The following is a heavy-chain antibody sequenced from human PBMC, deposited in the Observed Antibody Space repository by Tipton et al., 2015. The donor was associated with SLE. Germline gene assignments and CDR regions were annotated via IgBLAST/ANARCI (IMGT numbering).Heavy chain of an antibody. CDR2: IDPSDSDT. J-gene: IGHJ4*02. Sequence: QLVQSGAEVKKPGGTLQISCKTSGYSFTNSWIVWFRHMPGKGLECMGMIDPSDSDTRYNPSFQGHVSMSIDRSTTTAYLQWRSLKASDTAMYFCARRWVQTVFDYWGQGTLVTVSS. D-gene: IGHD3-10*01. CDR3: ARRWVQTVFDY. V-gene: IGHV5-51*03. CDR1: GYSFTNSW.